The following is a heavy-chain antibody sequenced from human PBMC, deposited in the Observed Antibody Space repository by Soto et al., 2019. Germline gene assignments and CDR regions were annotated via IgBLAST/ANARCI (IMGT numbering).Heavy chain of an antibody. CDR1: GFTFSSYS. CDR3: ARDQPEYSYGYGLGY. CDR2: ISSSSSYI. J-gene: IGHJ4*02. D-gene: IGHD5-18*01. V-gene: IGHV3-21*01. Sequence: ESGGGLVKPGGSLRLSCAASGFTFSSYSMNWVRQAPGKGLEWVSSISSSSSYIYYADSVKGRFTISRDNAKNSLYLQMNSLRAEDTAVYYCARDQPEYSYGYGLGYWGQGTLVTVSS.